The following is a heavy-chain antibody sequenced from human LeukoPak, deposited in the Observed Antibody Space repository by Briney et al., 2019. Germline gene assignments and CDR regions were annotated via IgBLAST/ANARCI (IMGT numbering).Heavy chain of an antibody. J-gene: IGHJ4*02. V-gene: IGHV4-59*01. D-gene: IGHD6-13*01. CDR1: GGSISNYY. CDR2: NDYSGNM. Sequence: SETLSLTCTVSGGSISNYYWTWIRQPAGKGLEWIGYNDYSGNMKHNPSLTSRVTISEDTSKNQFSLKLTSVTAADTAVYYCAKGSSWYDYWGQGTLVTVSS. CDR3: AKGSSWYDY.